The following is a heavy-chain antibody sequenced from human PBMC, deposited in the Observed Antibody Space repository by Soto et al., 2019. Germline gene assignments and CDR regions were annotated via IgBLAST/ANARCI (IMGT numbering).Heavy chain of an antibody. CDR1: GGTFRNYP. V-gene: IGHV1-69*02. CDR3: ARGPLVVLNYFES. J-gene: IGHJ4*02. Sequence: QVQLVQSGTEVKKPGSSVKVSCKASGGTFRNYPINWVRQAPGQGLEWMGSIFPLTDIPDYAQNFQARLTISADKSTSIAYMEFSSLTSDDTAMYFCARGPLVVLNYFESWGQGTLVTVSS. CDR2: IFPLTDIP.